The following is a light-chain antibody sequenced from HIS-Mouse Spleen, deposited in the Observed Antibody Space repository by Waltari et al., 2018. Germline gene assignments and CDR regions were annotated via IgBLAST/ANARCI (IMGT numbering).Light chain of an antibody. CDR2: EGS. Sequence: QSALTQPASVSGSPGQSITISCTGTSSDVGSYNLVSWYPQHPGKAPKLMIYEGSKRPSGVSNRFSGSKSGNTASLTISGLQAEDEADYYCCSYAGSNNYVFGTGTKVTVL. J-gene: IGLJ1*01. V-gene: IGLV2-23*01. CDR1: SSDVGSYNL. CDR3: CSYAGSNNYV.